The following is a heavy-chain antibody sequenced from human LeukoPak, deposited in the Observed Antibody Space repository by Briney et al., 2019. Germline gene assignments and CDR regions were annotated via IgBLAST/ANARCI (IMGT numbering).Heavy chain of an antibody. CDR2: ISGSGGST. CDR1: GFTFSSYA. Sequence: GGSLRLSCAASGFTFSSYAMSWVRQAPGKGLEWVSGISGSGGSTYYADSVKGRFTISRDNSKKTLYLQMNSLRAEDTAVYYCAKASRNGSGSYYAEYWGQGTWSPSPQ. V-gene: IGHV3-23*01. D-gene: IGHD3-10*01. J-gene: IGHJ4*02. CDR3: AKASRNGSGSYYAEY.